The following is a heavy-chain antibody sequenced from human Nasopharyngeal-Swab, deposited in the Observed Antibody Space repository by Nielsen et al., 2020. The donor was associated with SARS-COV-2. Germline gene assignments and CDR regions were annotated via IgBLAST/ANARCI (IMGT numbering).Heavy chain of an antibody. V-gene: IGHV6-1*01. D-gene: IGHD6-13*01. CDR1: GDSVSSNSAA. Sequence: SETLSLTCAISGDSVSSNSAAWNWLRQSPSRGLEWLGRTYYRSKWYNDYAVSVKSRITINPDTSKNQFSLQLNSVTPEDTAVYYCARAPSFIAAAGEFDYWGQGTLVTVSS. J-gene: IGHJ4*02. CDR2: TYYRSKWYN. CDR3: ARAPSFIAAAGEFDY.